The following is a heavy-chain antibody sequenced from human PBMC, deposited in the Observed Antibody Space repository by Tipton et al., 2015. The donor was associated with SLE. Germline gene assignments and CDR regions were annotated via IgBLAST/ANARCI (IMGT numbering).Heavy chain of an antibody. CDR3: ARVGRGEWGTYCSGGSCHRGPFDY. CDR2: INHSGST. Sequence: TLSLTCAVYGGSFSGYYWSWIRQPPGKGLEWIGEINHSGSTNYNPSLKSRVTISVDTSKNQFSLKLSSVTAADTAVYYCARVGRGEWGTYCSGGSCHRGPFDYWGQGTLVTVSS. CDR1: GGSFSGYY. J-gene: IGHJ4*02. V-gene: IGHV4-34*01. D-gene: IGHD2-15*01.